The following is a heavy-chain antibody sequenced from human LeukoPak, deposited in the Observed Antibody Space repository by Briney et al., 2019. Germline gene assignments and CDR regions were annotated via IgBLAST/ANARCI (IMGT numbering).Heavy chain of an antibody. D-gene: IGHD6-19*01. V-gene: IGHV3-53*01. J-gene: IGHJ4*02. CDR3: EREVGEWLVIDY. CDR1: GFTVSSNY. Sequence: GGSLRLSCAASGFTVSSNYMSWVRQAPGKGLEWVSVIYSGGSTYYADSVKGRFTISRDNSKNTLYLQMTSLGAEDRAVYYCEREVGEWLVIDYWGTGTLVTVSS. CDR2: IYSGGST.